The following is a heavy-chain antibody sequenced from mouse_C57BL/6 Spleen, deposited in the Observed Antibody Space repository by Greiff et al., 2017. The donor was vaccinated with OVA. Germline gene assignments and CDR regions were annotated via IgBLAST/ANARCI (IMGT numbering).Heavy chain of an antibody. J-gene: IGHJ4*01. CDR2: ISSGSSTI. CDR3: ARSGDYDEGYAMDY. V-gene: IGHV5-17*01. D-gene: IGHD2-4*01. Sequence: EVNVVESGGGLVKPGGSLKLSCAASGFTFSDYGMHWVRQAPEKGLEWVAYISSGSSTIYYADTVKGRFTISRDNAKNTLFLQMTSLRSEDTAMYYCARSGDYDEGYAMDYWGQGTSVTVSS. CDR1: GFTFSDYG.